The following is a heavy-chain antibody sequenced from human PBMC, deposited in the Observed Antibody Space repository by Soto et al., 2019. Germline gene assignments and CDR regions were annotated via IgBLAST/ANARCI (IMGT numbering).Heavy chain of an antibody. J-gene: IGHJ5*02. CDR1: GGSFSGYY. CDR3: ARRVVVPAANWFDP. Sequence: SETLSLTCAVYGGSFSGYYWSWIRQPPGKGLEWIGEINHSGSTNYNPSLKSRVTISVDTSKNQFSLKLSSVTAADTAVYYCARRVVVPAANWFDPWGQGTLVTVSS. CDR2: INHSGST. D-gene: IGHD2-2*01. V-gene: IGHV4-34*01.